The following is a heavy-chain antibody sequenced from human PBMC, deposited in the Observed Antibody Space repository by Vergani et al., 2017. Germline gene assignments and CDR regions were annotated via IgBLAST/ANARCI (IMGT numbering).Heavy chain of an antibody. D-gene: IGHD3-22*01. Sequence: QVQLVQSGSEVRKPGASVKVSCQVSGYSLTELTIHWVRQAPGKGLEWMGGFDPEPGEVTFAHHIQVRVTMTEDRSTDTAYMELSSLSTEDTALYYCSIVTYYYDSSGYDLDYWGQGTLVTVSS. CDR2: FDPEPGEV. CDR3: SIVTYYYDSSGYDLDY. CDR1: GYSLTELT. V-gene: IGHV1-24*01. J-gene: IGHJ4*02.